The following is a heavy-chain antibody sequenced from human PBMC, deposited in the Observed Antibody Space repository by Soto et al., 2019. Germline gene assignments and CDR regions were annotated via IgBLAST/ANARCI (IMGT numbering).Heavy chain of an antibody. J-gene: IGHJ4*02. CDR3: ARGGAMSSSWYTGDY. Sequence: ASVKVSCTASGSTFTGYYMHWVRQAPGQGLEWMGWINPNSGGTNYAQKFQGWVTMTRDTSISTAYMELSRLRSDDTAVYYCARGGAMSSSWYTGDYWGQGTLVTVSS. D-gene: IGHD6-13*01. CDR2: INPNSGGT. CDR1: GSTFTGYY. V-gene: IGHV1-2*04.